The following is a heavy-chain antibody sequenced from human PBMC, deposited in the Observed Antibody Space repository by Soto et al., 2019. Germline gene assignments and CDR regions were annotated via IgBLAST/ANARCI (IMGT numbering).Heavy chain of an antibody. CDR2: INHSGST. CDR1: GGSISSSNW. Sequence: SETLSLTCAVSGGSISSSNWWSWVRQPPGKGLEWIGEINHSGSTNYNPSLKSRVTISVDTSKNQFSLKLSSVTAADTAVYYCARGSTYYDFWSGHTHPNWFDPWGQGTLVTVSS. V-gene: IGHV4-4*02. D-gene: IGHD3-3*01. CDR3: ARGSTYYDFWSGHTHPNWFDP. J-gene: IGHJ5*02.